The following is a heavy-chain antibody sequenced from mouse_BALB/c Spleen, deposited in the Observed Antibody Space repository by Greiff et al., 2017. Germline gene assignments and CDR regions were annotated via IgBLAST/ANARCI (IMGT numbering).Heavy chain of an antibody. J-gene: IGHJ3*01. Sequence: VKLQESGAELVRPGSSVKISCKASGYAFSSYWMNWVKQRPGQGLEWIGQIYPGDGDTNYNGKFKGKATLTADKSSSTAYMQLSSLTSEDSAVYFCARSEYGNYGAYWGQGTLVTVSA. D-gene: IGHD2-10*02. V-gene: IGHV1-80*01. CDR3: ARSEYGNYGAY. CDR2: IYPGDGDT. CDR1: GYAFSSYW.